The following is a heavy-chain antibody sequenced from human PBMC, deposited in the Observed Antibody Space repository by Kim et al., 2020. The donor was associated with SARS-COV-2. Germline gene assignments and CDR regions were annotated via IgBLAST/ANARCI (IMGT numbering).Heavy chain of an antibody. J-gene: IGHJ4*02. D-gene: IGHD3-3*01. CDR2: ISYDGSNK. CDR3: AKEFWSGYLGYIPNDY. Sequence: GGSLRLSCAASGFTFSSYGMHWVRQAPGKGLEWVAVISYDGSNKYYADSVKGRFTISRDNSKNTLYLQMNSLRAEDTAVYYCAKEFWSGYLGYIPNDYWGQGTLVTVSS. V-gene: IGHV3-30*18. CDR1: GFTFSSYG.